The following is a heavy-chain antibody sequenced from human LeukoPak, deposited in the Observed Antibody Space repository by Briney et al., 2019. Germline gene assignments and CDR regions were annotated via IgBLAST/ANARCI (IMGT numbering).Heavy chain of an antibody. V-gene: IGHV4-59*01. CDR2: IYYSWST. CDR1: GGSFSGYY. Sequence: SETLSLTCAVYGGSFSGYYWSWIRQPPGKGLEWIGYIYYSWSTNYNPSLKSRVTISVDTSKNQFSLKLSSVTAADTAVYYCARTRSSYYYYMDVWGKGTTVTISS. CDR3: ARTRSSYYYYMDV. J-gene: IGHJ6*03.